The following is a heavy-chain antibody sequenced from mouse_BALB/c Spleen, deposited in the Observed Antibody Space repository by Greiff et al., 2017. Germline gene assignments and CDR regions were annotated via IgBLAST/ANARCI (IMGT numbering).Heavy chain of an antibody. V-gene: IGHV5-12-2*01. CDR1: GFTFSSYT. D-gene: IGHD2-10*02. CDR2: ISNGGGST. J-gene: IGHJ4*01. Sequence: EVQGVESGGGLVQPGGSLKLSCAASGFTFSSYTMSWVRQTPEKRLEWVAYISNGGGSTYYPDTVKGRFTISRDNAKNTLYLQMSSLKSEDTAMYYCARGGYGNYEAMDYWGQGTSVTVSS. CDR3: ARGGYGNYEAMDY.